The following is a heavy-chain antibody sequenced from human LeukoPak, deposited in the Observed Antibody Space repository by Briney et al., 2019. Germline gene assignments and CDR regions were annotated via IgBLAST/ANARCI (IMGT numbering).Heavy chain of an antibody. Sequence: GESLKISCKASGYNFNTSWIGWVRQMPGKGLKWMAIIYPGDSDIKYSPSFEGQVTISADRSITTAYLQWNSLKASDTAMYYCARHGYGYYFELWGQGTLVTVSS. CDR3: ARHGYGYYFEL. CDR1: GYNFNTSW. J-gene: IGHJ4*02. D-gene: IGHD5-12*01. CDR2: IYPGDSDI. V-gene: IGHV5-51*01.